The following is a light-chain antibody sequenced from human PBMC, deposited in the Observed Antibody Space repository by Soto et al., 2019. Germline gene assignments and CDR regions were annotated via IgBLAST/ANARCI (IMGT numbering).Light chain of an antibody. CDR1: QSISNSY. CDR2: GAS. CDR3: QQYVSSPT. Sequence: EIVLTQSPGTLSLSPGERATLSCRASQSISNSYLAWYQQKPGQAPSLLFYGASSRATGIPDRFSGSGSGTDFTLTISRLEPEDFAVYYCQQYVSSPTFGQGTKLEIK. V-gene: IGKV3-20*01. J-gene: IGKJ2*01.